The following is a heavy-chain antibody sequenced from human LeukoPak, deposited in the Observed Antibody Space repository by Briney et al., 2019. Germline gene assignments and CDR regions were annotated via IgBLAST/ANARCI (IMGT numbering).Heavy chain of an antibody. V-gene: IGHV1-69*04. Sequence: SVKVSCKSSGGXFSSYAIIWVRQAPGQGLEWMGRIIPILGIANYAQKFQGRVTITADKSTSTAYMDLSSLRSEDTAVYYCARDLPPYYFDYWGQGTLVTVSS. J-gene: IGHJ4*02. CDR3: ARDLPPYYFDY. CDR1: GGXFSSYA. CDR2: IIPILGIA.